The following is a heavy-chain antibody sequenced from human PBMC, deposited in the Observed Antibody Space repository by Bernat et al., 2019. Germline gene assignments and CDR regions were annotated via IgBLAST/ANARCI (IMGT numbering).Heavy chain of an antibody. Sequence: QVQLQESGPGLVKPSQTLSLTCTVSGGSISSGGYYWSWIRQHPGKGLEWIGYIYYSGSTYYNPSLKSRVTISVDTSKNQFSLKLSSVTAADTAVYYCARTNGDLYYGSGGSFDYWGQGTLVTVSS. CDR1: GGSISSGGYY. D-gene: IGHD3-10*01. CDR2: IYYSGST. V-gene: IGHV4-31*03. J-gene: IGHJ4*02. CDR3: ARTNGDLYYGSGGSFDY.